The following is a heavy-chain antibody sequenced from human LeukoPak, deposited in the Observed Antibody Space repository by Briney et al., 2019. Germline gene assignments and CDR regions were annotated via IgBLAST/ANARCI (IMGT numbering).Heavy chain of an antibody. V-gene: IGHV3-23*01. CDR3: ARGNYYDSSGLDY. CDR2: ISGSGGST. D-gene: IGHD3-22*01. Sequence: GGSLRLSCAASGFTFSSYAMSWVRQAPGKGLEWVSAISGSGGSTYYADSVKGRFTISRDNSKNTLYLQMNSLRAGDTAVYYCARGNYYDSSGLDYWGQGTLVTVSS. CDR1: GFTFSSYA. J-gene: IGHJ4*02.